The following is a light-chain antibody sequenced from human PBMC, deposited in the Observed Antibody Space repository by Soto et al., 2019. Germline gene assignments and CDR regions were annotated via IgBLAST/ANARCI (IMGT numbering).Light chain of an antibody. CDR3: PQYNSPPLT. CDR2: GAS. CDR1: QGIRYA. J-gene: IGKJ1*01. V-gene: IGKV1-17*01. Sequence: DIQMTQSPSSLSASVGDRVTITCRASQGIRYALGWYQQKPGTAPKRLIYGASILQNGVPSRFGGSGSGTEFTLTISSLQPEDFATYYCPQYNSPPLTFGQGTKVEI.